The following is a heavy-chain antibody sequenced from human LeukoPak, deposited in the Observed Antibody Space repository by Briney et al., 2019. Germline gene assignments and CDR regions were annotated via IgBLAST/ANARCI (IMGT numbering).Heavy chain of an antibody. CDR3: AKDHLPGIVVADRDY. CDR1: GFTFNNYG. Sequence: GGTLRLSCAASGFTFNNYGMSWVRQAPGKGLEWVSAISGSGVTTYYADSVKGRFTISRDNSKSTLYLQINSLRAEDTAVYYCAKDHLPGIVVADRDYWGQGTLVTVSS. D-gene: IGHD6-19*01. CDR2: ISGSGVTT. J-gene: IGHJ4*02. V-gene: IGHV3-23*01.